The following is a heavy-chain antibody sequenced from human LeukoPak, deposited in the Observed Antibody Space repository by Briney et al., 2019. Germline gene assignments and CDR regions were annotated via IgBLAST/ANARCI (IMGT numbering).Heavy chain of an antibody. CDR1: GYTFNSYA. D-gene: IGHD3-10*01. J-gene: IGHJ4*02. CDR2: ISGSGTST. Sequence: PGGSLRLSCTASGYTFNSYAMSWVRQAPGKGLEWVSGISGSGTSTYYADSVKGRFTISRDNSKNTLYLQMNSLRAEDTAVYYCAKDVMVQGVSCFDYWGQGTLVTVSS. CDR3: AKDVMVQGVSCFDY. V-gene: IGHV3-23*01.